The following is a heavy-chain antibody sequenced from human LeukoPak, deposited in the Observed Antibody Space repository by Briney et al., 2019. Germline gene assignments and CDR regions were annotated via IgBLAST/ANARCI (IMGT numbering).Heavy chain of an antibody. J-gene: IGHJ4*02. CDR1: GFTFSSYS. V-gene: IGHV3-21*01. CDR3: ARGHSFGAVAGSGEYCFDY. CDR2: ISSSTSYI. D-gene: IGHD6-19*01. Sequence: GGSLRLSCAASGFTFSSYSMNWLRQAPGKGLEWVSSISSSTSYIYYADSVKGRFTISKDNAKNSLYLQMNSLRAEDTAVYYCARGHSFGAVAGSGEYCFDYWGQGTLVTVSS.